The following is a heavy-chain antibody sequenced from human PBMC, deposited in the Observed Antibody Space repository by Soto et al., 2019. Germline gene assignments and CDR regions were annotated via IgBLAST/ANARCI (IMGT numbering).Heavy chain of an antibody. V-gene: IGHV4-59*12. D-gene: IGHD4-17*01. CDR3: ARRYGVNLDY. CDR2: IYYSGST. Sequence: QVQLQESGPGLVKPSETLSLTCTVSGGSISSYYWSWIRQPPGKGLEWIGYIYYSGSTNYNPSLKSRFTRSEDRSKNQFSLTLSSVASADTAVYYCARRYGVNLDYWGQGTLVTVSS. CDR1: GGSISSYY. J-gene: IGHJ4*02.